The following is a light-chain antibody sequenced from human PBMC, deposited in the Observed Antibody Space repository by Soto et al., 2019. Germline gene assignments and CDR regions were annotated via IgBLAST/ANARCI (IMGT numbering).Light chain of an antibody. V-gene: IGLV2-23*02. CDR2: EVS. CDR3: CSYAGRSTYV. CDR1: NSDVGTYSI. Sequence: SALTQPASVSGSPGQSITISCAGSNSDVGTYSIVSWYQQHPGKAPKLMIYEVSKRPSGVSDRFSGSKSGKTASLTISGLQAEDEADYYCCSYAGRSTYVFGPGTKVTVL. J-gene: IGLJ1*01.